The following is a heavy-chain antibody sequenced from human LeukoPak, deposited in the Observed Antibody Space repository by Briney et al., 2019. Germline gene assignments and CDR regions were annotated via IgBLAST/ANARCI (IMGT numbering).Heavy chain of an antibody. Sequence: ASVKVSCKVSGYTLTELSMHWVRQAPGKGLEWIGGFDPEDGETIYAQKFQGRVTMTEDTSTDTAYMELSSLRSEDTAVYYCATNVIAAAGSDYYYYYGMDVWGKGTTVTVSS. D-gene: IGHD6-13*01. J-gene: IGHJ6*04. V-gene: IGHV1-24*01. CDR1: GYTLTELS. CDR2: FDPEDGET. CDR3: ATNVIAAAGSDYYYYYGMDV.